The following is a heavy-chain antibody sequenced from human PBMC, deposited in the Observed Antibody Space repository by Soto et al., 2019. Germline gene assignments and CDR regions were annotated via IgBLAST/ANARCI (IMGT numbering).Heavy chain of an antibody. V-gene: IGHV1-2*02. CDR1: GYTFTGYF. D-gene: IGHD3-22*01. J-gene: IGHJ4*02. CDR2: INPNSGGT. Sequence: ASVKVSCKASGYTFTGYFFHWVRQAPGQGLEWMGWINPNSGGTNYAQKFQGRVTMTRDTSISTAYMELSRLRSDDTATYYCAHTKYDTFSYYFDQWGPGTLVTVSS. CDR3: AHTKYDTFSYYFDQ.